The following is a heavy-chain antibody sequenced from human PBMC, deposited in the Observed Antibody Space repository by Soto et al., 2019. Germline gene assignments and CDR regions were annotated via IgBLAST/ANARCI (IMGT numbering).Heavy chain of an antibody. V-gene: IGHV1-3*01. D-gene: IGHD5-12*01. Sequence: QVELVQSGAEVKKPGASVKVSCKASGYTFGSETMHWVRQAPGQRLEWMGWINAGNGNTQYSQKFQGRVTITRDTSASTGYMELSSLRSEDTAVYYCARGLHVGYDVYFDYWGQGTLVSVSS. CDR2: INAGNGNT. CDR3: ARGLHVGYDVYFDY. J-gene: IGHJ4*02. CDR1: GYTFGSET.